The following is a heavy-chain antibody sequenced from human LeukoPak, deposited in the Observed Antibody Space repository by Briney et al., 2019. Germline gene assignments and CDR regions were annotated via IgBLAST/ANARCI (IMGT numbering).Heavy chain of an antibody. CDR2: IIPIFGTA. CDR1: GGTFSSYA. V-gene: IGHV1-69*13. Sequence: WASVKVSCKASGGTFSSYAISWVRQAPGQGLEWMGGIIPIFGTANYAQKFQGRVTITADESTSTAYMELSSLRSEDTAVYYRARGRGYSHNWFDPWGQGTLVTVSS. CDR3: ARGRGYSHNWFDP. J-gene: IGHJ5*02. D-gene: IGHD5-18*01.